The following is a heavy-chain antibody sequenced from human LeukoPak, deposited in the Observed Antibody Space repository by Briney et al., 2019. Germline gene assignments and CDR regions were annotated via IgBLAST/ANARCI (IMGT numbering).Heavy chain of an antibody. D-gene: IGHD2-2*02. CDR1: GYSISSGYY. Sequence: PSETLSLTCTVSGYSISSGYYWGWIRQPPGKGLEWVSSISSSSRDIYYADSVKGRFTISRDNAKNSLYLQMNSLRAEDTAVYYCAKGGPFDQLLYLYFQHWGQGTLVTVSS. CDR3: AKGGPFDQLLYLYFQH. J-gene: IGHJ1*01. V-gene: IGHV3-21*01. CDR2: ISSSSRDI.